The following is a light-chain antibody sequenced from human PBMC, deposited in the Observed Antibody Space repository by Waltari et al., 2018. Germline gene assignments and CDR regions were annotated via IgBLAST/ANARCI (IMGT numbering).Light chain of an antibody. CDR2: KAS. CDR1: EKVNNY. J-gene: IGKJ2*03. V-gene: IGKV1-39*02. CDR3: QSGYDIPYS. Sequence: DIEMTQSPSSLSASVGDRVTITCRANEKVNNYLNWYQQKPGKAPNLLIYKASTLQSGVPSRFSGSGSGTEYTFTISSLQSEDAAIYYCQSGYDIPYSFGRGTKVEI.